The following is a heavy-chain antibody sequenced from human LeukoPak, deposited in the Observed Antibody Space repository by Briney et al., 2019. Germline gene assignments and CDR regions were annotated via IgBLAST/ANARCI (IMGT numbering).Heavy chain of an antibody. J-gene: IGHJ4*02. CDR1: GGSISTYY. Sequence: TSETLSLTCTVSGGSISTYYWSWIRQPAGKGLEWIGRIYTSGDTNYNPSLKSRVTMSIATSKNQFSLNLSSVTAADTVMYYCARGHIAVAGSDYWGQGILVTVSS. V-gene: IGHV4-4*07. D-gene: IGHD6-13*01. CDR2: IYTSGDT. CDR3: ARGHIAVAGSDY.